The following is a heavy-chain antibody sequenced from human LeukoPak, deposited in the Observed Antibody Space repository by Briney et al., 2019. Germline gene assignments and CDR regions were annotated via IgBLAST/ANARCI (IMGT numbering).Heavy chain of an antibody. CDR3: AKGGVATVDYLDY. CDR2: ISFDGRNT. V-gene: IGHV3-30*18. D-gene: IGHD5-12*01. CDR1: GLTFGSYG. Sequence: GGSPRLSCAASGLTFGSYGMHWVRQAPGKGLEGVAVISFDGRNTYYADSVKGRFTISRDDSKNTLYLQMNSLRADDTAVYYCAKGGVATVDYLDYWGQGTLVTVSS. J-gene: IGHJ4*02.